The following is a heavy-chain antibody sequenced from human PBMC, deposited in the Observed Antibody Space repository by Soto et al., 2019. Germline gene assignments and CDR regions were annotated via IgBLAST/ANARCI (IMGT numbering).Heavy chain of an antibody. CDR1: GGSISSGDYY. Sequence: SETLSLTCTVSGGSISSGDYYWSWIRQPPGKGLEWIGYIYYSGSTYYNPSLKSRVTISVDTSKNQFSLKLSSVTAADTAVYYCASEPYYGSGSGYFDYWGQGTLVTVSS. J-gene: IGHJ4*02. D-gene: IGHD3-10*01. CDR2: IYYSGST. V-gene: IGHV4-30-4*01. CDR3: ASEPYYGSGSGYFDY.